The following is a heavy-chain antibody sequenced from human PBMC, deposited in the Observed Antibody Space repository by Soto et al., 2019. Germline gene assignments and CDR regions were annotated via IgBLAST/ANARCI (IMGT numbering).Heavy chain of an antibody. J-gene: IGHJ3*02. CDR1: GFTVSSNY. CDR3: ATDPYSSRPIDAFDI. D-gene: IGHD6-13*01. Sequence: LRLSCAASGFTVSSNYMSWVRQAPGKGLEWVSVIYSGGSTYYADSVKGRFTISRDNSKNTLYLQMNSLRAEDTAVYYCATDPYSSRPIDAFDIWGQGTMVTVSS. V-gene: IGHV3-66*01. CDR2: IYSGGST.